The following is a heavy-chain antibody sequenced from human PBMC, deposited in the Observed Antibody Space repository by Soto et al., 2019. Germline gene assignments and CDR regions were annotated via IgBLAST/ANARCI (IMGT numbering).Heavy chain of an antibody. D-gene: IGHD3-22*01. Sequence: PSETLSLPCTVSVRSISSYYWIWIRQPPGKGLEWIGYIYYSGSTNYNPPLKSRVTISVDTSKNQFSLKLSSVTAADTAVYYCARGYYDSSGYYYEPCYSDYWGQGTLVTVSS. J-gene: IGHJ4*02. CDR2: IYYSGST. CDR3: ARGYYDSSGYYYEPCYSDY. V-gene: IGHV4-59*01. CDR1: VRSISSYY.